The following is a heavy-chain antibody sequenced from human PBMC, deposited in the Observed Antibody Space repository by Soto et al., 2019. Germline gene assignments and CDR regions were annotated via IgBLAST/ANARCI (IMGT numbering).Heavy chain of an antibody. V-gene: IGHV4-30-4*01. CDR1: GDSISNLDYF. CDR2: IYKSATT. Sequence: NPSETLSLTCSVSGDSISNLDYFWAWIRQPPGQALEYIGYIYKSATTYYNPSFESRVAISVDTSKGQFSLNVTSVTAADTAVYFCARGRYCLTGRCFPNWFDSWGQGALVTVSS. D-gene: IGHD7-27*01. CDR3: ARGRYCLTGRCFPNWFDS. J-gene: IGHJ5*01.